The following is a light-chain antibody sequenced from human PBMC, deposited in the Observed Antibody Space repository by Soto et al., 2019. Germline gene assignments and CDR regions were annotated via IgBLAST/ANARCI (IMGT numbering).Light chain of an antibody. J-gene: IGLJ3*02. Sequence: SYELTQPPSVSVAPGQTARITCGGTNIESKHVHWYQQRPGQAPVLVVYDDSDRPSGIPERFSGSNSGNTATLTISRVEAGDEAEYYCQVCDTSSDQRVFGEGTKLTVL. V-gene: IGLV3-21*02. CDR3: QVCDTSSDQRV. CDR2: DDS. CDR1: NIESKH.